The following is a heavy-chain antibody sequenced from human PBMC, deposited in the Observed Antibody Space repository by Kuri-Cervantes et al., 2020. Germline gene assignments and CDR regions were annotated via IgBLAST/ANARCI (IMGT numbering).Heavy chain of an antibody. CDR2: INSDGSST. CDR1: GFTFSSYW. CDR3: ARGIAAATGGSLGY. D-gene: IGHD6-13*01. J-gene: IGHJ4*02. V-gene: IGHV3-74*01. Sequence: GESLKISCAASGFTFSSYWMHWVHQAPGKGLVWVSRINSDGSSTSYADSVKGRFTISRDNAKNTLYLQMNSLRAEDTAVYYCARGIAAATGGSLGYWGQGTLVTVSS.